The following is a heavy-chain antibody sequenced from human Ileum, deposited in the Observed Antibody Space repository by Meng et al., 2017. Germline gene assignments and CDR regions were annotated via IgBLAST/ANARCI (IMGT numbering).Heavy chain of an antibody. D-gene: IGHD3-22*01. J-gene: IGHJ5*02. Sequence: LQQSGHSMVKPSQPLSLPCTVSGDSISSGDHYWTWSRQHPGKGLEWIGYFYFSGSTYYNPSLKSRVSISVDTSKNQFSLRMSSVTAADTAVYYCARYYYDSSGVTWFDPWGQGTLVTVSS. V-gene: IGHV4-31*03. CDR3: ARYYYDSSGVTWFDP. CDR1: GDSISSGDHY. CDR2: FYFSGST.